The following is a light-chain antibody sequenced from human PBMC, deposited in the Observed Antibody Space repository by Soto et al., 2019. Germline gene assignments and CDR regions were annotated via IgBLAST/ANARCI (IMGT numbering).Light chain of an antibody. CDR2: KAS. CDR1: QSISPS. Sequence: DIQMTQSPSTLSASVGDRVTITCRASQSISPSLAWYQQKPGKAPKVLMYKASSLESGVPSSFSGSVSGTEFTLTISSLQTDDFATYYCQNCDSYWTLGQGTKVEI. J-gene: IGKJ1*01. CDR3: QNCDSYWT. V-gene: IGKV1-5*03.